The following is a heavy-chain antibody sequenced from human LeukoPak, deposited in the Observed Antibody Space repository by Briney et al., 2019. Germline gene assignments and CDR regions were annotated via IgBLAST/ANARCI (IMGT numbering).Heavy chain of an antibody. V-gene: IGHV4-59*01. J-gene: IGHJ5*02. Sequence: SETLSLTCTVSGGSISSYYWSWIRQPPGKGLEWIGYIYYSGSTNYNPSLKSRVTISVDTSKNQFSLKLSSVTAADTAVYYCARVHLDYGSGGLSNWFDPWGQGTLVTVSS. CDR2: IYYSGST. CDR3: ARVHLDYGSGGLSNWFDP. CDR1: GGSISSYY. D-gene: IGHD3-10*01.